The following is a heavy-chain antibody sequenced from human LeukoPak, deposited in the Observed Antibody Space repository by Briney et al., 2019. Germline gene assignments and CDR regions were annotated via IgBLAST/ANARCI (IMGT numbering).Heavy chain of an antibody. D-gene: IGHD3-16*02. CDR3: ARDIPNDYVWGSYPDY. V-gene: IGHV1-18*01. CDR2: ISCYNGNT. CDR1: GYTXTSYG. J-gene: IGHJ4*02. Sequence: GASVKVSCKASGYTXTSYGISRVRQAPGQGLEWMGWISCYNGNTNYAQKIQGRVTMTTDTSTSTAYMEVRSLRSDDTAVYYCARDIPNDYVWGSYPDYWGQGTLVTVSS.